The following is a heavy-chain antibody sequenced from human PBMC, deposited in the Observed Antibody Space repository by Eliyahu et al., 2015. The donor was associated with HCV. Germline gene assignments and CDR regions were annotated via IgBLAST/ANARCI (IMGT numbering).Heavy chain of an antibody. Sequence: EVQLLESGGGLVQPGGSXRLSCXAXGLTLXDHYTAWVRQAPGKGLEWVXRIGNKANSYNTDYAASVKGRFSISRDDLRNLVYLQMNSLKTEDTAVYFCAREFRQILWKWFDPWGQGTLVIVSS. D-gene: IGHD3-10*01. CDR1: GLTLXDHY. CDR3: AREFRQILWKWFDP. CDR2: IGNKANSYNT. J-gene: IGHJ5*02. V-gene: IGHV3-72*01.